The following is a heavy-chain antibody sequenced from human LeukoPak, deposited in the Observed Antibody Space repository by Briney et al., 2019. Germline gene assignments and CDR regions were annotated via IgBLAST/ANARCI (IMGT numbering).Heavy chain of an antibody. D-gene: IGHD5-24*01. J-gene: IGHJ4*02. CDR3: ARERDGRFFDY. CDR1: GLTYRSYW. CDR2: INQDGSEK. Sequence: GGPVRLSCAVSGLTYRSYWMSWLRPAPGKGVEWVANINQDGSEKYFVDSVKGRFTISRDNAKNSLHLQMNTLRAEDTAVYYCARERDGRFFDYWGQGTLVTVSS. V-gene: IGHV3-7*01.